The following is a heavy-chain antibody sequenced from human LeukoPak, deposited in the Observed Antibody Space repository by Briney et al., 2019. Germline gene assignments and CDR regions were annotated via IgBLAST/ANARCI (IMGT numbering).Heavy chain of an antibody. CDR2: IYPRDGST. V-gene: IGHV1-46*01. J-gene: IGHJ4*02. CDR3: ARDQEGFDY. Sequence: ASVKVSCKASGYTFTNNYLHWVRQAPGQGLEWMGMIYPRDGSTSFAQNFQGRVTVTRDTSTTTVHMELRGLRSEDTAVYYCARDQEGFDYWGQGTVVTVSS. CDR1: GYTFTNNY.